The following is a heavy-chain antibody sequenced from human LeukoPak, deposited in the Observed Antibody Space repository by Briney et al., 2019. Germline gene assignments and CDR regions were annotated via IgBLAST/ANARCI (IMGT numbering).Heavy chain of an antibody. J-gene: IGHJ5*02. V-gene: IGHV4-30-4*08. CDR3: ARDPPYGSGTQA. D-gene: IGHD3-10*01. CDR1: GVSISSYY. Sequence: SETLSLTCTVSGVSISSYYWSWIRQPPGKGLEWIGYIYYSGSTYYNPSLKSRVTISVDTSKNQFSLKLSSVTAADTAVYYCARDPPYGSGTQAWGQGTLVTVSS. CDR2: IYYSGST.